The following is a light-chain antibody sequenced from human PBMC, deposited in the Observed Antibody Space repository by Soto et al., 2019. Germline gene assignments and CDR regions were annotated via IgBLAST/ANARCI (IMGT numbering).Light chain of an antibody. CDR2: GAS. CDR1: QGISRF. J-gene: IGKJ3*01. Sequence: DSPLTQSPPFLSASVGDRVTIICRASQGISRFLAWYQQKPGKAPKHLIYGASTVERGVPSRFRGRGSGAEHTLTSSSLQPEDCATYYGRQVNSYPLTCGPGTKVDIQ. CDR3: RQVNSYPLT. V-gene: IGKV1-9*01.